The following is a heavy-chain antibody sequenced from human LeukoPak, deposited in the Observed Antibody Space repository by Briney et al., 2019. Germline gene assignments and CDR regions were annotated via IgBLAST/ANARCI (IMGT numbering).Heavy chain of an antibody. CDR1: GGSFSGYY. V-gene: IGHV4-34*01. D-gene: IGHD3-10*01. CDR2: INHSGST. Sequence: PSETLSLTCAVYGGSFSGYYWSWIRQPPGKGLEWIGEINHSGSTNYNPSLKSRATISVDTSKNQFSLKLSSVTAADTAVYYCAREYYYGSGSYNNWFDPWGQGTLVTVSS. CDR3: AREYYYGSGSYNNWFDP. J-gene: IGHJ5*02.